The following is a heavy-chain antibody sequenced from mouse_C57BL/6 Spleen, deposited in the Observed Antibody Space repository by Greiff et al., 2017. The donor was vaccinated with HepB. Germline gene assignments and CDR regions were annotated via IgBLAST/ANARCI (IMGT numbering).Heavy chain of an antibody. CDR3: ARAPTFGYAMDY. Sequence: VQLQQSGPELVKPGASVKIPCKASGYTFTDYNMDWVKQSHGKSLEWIGDINPNNGGTIYNQKFKGKATLTVDKSSSTAYMELRSLTSEDTAVYYCARAPTFGYAMDYWGQGTSVTVSS. CDR1: GYTFTDYN. CDR2: INPNNGGT. V-gene: IGHV1-18*01. J-gene: IGHJ4*01.